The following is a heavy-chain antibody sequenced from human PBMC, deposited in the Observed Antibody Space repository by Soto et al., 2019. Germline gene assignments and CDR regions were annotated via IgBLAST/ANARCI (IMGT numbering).Heavy chain of an antibody. CDR3: ARDPGRPGLDY. V-gene: IGHV1-18*01. CDR2: ISAYNGNT. Sequence: GASVKVSCKASGYTFTSYGISWVRQAPGQRLEWMGWISAYNGNTNNAQKLQGRVTMTADTSTSTAYMELRSLRSDDTAVYYCARDPGRPGLDYWGQGTRVTVSA. J-gene: IGHJ4*02. CDR1: GYTFTSYG.